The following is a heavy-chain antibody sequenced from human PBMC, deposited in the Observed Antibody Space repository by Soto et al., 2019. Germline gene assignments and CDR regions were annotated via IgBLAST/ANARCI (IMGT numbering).Heavy chain of an antibody. CDR3: AHRLTWDAFDI. CDR1: GFSLSDNGVG. V-gene: IGHV2-5*02. J-gene: IGHJ3*02. D-gene: IGHD1-26*01. CDR2: IYSDDEK. Sequence: QITLKESGPTLVKRTQTLTLTCTFSGFSLSDNGVGVGWIRQPPGKALECLALIYSDDEKIYSPSLKTRLTITKDTSKNQVLLTMTNMDPVDTATYYCAHRLTWDAFDIWGQGTMVTVSS.